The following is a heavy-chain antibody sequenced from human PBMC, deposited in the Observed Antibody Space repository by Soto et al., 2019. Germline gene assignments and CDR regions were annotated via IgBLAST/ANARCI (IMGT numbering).Heavy chain of an antibody. J-gene: IGHJ5*02. V-gene: IGHV4-31*03. CDR1: GGSISSGGYY. Sequence: QVQLQESGPGLVKPSQTLSLTCTVSGGSISSGGYYWSWIRQHPGKGLEWIGYIYYSGSTYYNPSLKSRVTRSVDTSKNQFSLKLSSVTAADTAVYYLATSSIAAVLFDPWGQGTLVTVSS. CDR3: ATSSIAAVLFDP. CDR2: IYYSGST. D-gene: IGHD6-13*01.